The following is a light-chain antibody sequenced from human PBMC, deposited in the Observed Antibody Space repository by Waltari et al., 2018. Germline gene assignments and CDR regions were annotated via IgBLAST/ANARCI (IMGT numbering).Light chain of an antibody. J-gene: IGKJ4*01. V-gene: IGKV3-20*01. CDR3: QQYDGSVLT. CDR1: KPINNNS. Sequence: IVLTQSPDTLSLSPGQRATLPCRASKPINNNSLAWYQQKPGQSPRLIIHGASSRSTGFPDRFSGSGSGTYFTLTISSLQPEDSAVYYCQQYDGSVLTFGGGTKVEI. CDR2: GAS.